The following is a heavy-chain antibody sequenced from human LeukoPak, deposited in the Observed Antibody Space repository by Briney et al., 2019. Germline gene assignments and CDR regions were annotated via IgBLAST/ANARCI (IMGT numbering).Heavy chain of an antibody. CDR3: ARDIAQLVVAATGFDP. CDR2: IIPIFGTA. D-gene: IGHD2-15*01. V-gene: IGHV1-69*01. J-gene: IGHJ5*02. CDR1: GGTFSSYA. Sequence: SATVSCKASGGTFSSYAISWVRQAPGQGLEWMGGIIPIFGTANYAQKFQGRVTITADESTSTAYMELRSLRSDDTAVYYCARDIAQLVVAATGFDPWGQGTLVTVSS.